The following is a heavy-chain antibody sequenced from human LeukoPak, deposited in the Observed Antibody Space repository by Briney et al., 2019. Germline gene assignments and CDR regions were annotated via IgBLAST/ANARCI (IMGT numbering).Heavy chain of an antibody. D-gene: IGHD1-1*01. CDR3: AGGTTSRSFDY. CDR2: INHSGST. Sequence: PSETLSLTCAVYGGSFSGYYWSWIRQPPGKGLEWIGEINHSGSTNYNPSLKSRVTISVDTSKNQFSLKLSSVTAADTAVYYCAGGTTSRSFDYWGQGTLVTVSS. V-gene: IGHV4-34*01. CDR1: GGSFSGYY. J-gene: IGHJ4*02.